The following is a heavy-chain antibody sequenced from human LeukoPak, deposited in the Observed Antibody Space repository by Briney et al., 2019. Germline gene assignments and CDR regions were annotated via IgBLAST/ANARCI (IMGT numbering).Heavy chain of an antibody. CDR3: SRSRHLCSGGSCYRPFDY. J-gene: IGHJ4*02. CDR2: IKQDGSEK. V-gene: IGHV3-7*01. Sequence: GGSLRLSCAASGFTISSYWMSWVRQAPGKGLEWVANIKQDGSEKYYVDSVKGRFTISRDNAKNSLYLQMNSLRAEDTAVYYCSRSRHLCSGGSCYRPFDYWGQGTLVTVSS. CDR1: GFTISSYW. D-gene: IGHD2-15*01.